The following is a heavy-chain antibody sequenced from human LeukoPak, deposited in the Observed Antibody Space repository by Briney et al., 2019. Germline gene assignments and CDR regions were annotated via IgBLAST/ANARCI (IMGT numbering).Heavy chain of an antibody. J-gene: IGHJ4*02. V-gene: IGHV3-9*01. CDR3: AKDFGSGSYISTFDY. Sequence: GRSLRLSCAASGFTFDDYAMHWVRQAPGKGLEWVSGISWNSGSIGYADSVKGRFTISRDNAKNTLYLQMNSLRAEDTAVYYCAKDFGSGSYISTFDYWGQGTLVTVSS. D-gene: IGHD3-10*01. CDR1: GFTFDDYA. CDR2: ISWNSGSI.